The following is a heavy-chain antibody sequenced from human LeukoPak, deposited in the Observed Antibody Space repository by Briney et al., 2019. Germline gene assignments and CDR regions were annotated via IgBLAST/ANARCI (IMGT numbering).Heavy chain of an antibody. CDR3: ARDTGYSASWQI. D-gene: IGHD6-13*01. Sequence: SETLSLTCAVSGGSISSGGYSWSWIRQHPGKGLEWIGYIYYSGSTYYNPSLKSRVTISVDTSKNQFSLKLSSVTAADTAVYYCARDTGYSASWQIWGQGILVTVSS. CDR2: IYYSGST. J-gene: IGHJ4*02. V-gene: IGHV4-31*11. CDR1: GGSISSGGYS.